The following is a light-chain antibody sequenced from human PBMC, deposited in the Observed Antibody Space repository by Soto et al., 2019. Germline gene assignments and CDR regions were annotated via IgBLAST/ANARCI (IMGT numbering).Light chain of an antibody. V-gene: IGKV3-15*01. CDR2: AAS. CDR1: QSVSSK. J-gene: IGKJ2*01. CDR3: QQYSNWPPYT. Sequence: EIVMTQSPATLSVSPGERATLSCRASQSVSSKLAWYQQKPVQAPRLLIYAASTRATGIPARFSGSGSGTDFTLTITSLQSEDFAVYYCQQYSNWPPYTFGQGTKLEIK.